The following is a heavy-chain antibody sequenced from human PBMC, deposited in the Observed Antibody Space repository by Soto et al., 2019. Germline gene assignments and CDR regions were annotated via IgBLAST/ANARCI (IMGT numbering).Heavy chain of an antibody. D-gene: IGHD2-8*02. CDR3: ARDEGGCGYYTGPYYNGMDV. J-gene: IGHJ6*02. CDR1: GFTFTRYL. CDR2: IKEDGSEK. V-gene: IGHV3-7*03. Sequence: LSLSCAASGFTFTRYLMNWVRQAPGTGLEWLATIKEDGSEKLYVDSVKGRFTISRDNAQNSGYLKMNSLRAEDTAVYYCARDEGGCGYYTGPYYNGMDVWGQGTTVTVSS.